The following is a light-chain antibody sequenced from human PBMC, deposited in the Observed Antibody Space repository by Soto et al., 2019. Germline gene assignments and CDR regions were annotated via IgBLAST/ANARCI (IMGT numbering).Light chain of an antibody. Sequence: QSVLTQPPSVSEAPRQRVTISCFGSNSNIGNNAVNWYQQLPGKAPKLLIYYDDLLPSGVSDRFSGSKSGTSASLAISGLQSEDEADYYCPAWDDSLNGLLFGGGTQLTVL. V-gene: IGLV1-36*01. CDR1: NSNIGNNA. CDR2: YDD. J-gene: IGLJ2*01. CDR3: PAWDDSLNGLL.